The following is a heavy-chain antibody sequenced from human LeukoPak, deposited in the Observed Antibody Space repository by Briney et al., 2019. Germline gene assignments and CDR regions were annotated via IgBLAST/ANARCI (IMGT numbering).Heavy chain of an antibody. D-gene: IGHD6-13*01. CDR1: GFTIRSYA. Sequence: GGSLRLSCAASGFTIRSYAMHWVRQTPGKGLEWVAVISNDGNNEYYADSVRGRFTISRDNSKNTLYLQMNSLGPEDTAVYYCARGAYSSSWYMDSWGQGTVVTVSS. V-gene: IGHV3-30*04. CDR3: ARGAYSSSWYMDS. J-gene: IGHJ4*02. CDR2: ISNDGNNE.